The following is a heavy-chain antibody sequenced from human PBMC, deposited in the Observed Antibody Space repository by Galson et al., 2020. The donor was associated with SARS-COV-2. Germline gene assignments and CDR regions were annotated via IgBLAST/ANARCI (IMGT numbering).Heavy chain of an antibody. J-gene: IGHJ6*02. Sequence: GGSPRLSCTASGFTLGDYAMSWFRQAPGKGLEWVGFIRSKAYGGTTEYAASVKGRFIISRDDSKSIAYLQMNSLKTEDTAVYYCTRDTDDSSGYYYSDYYYGMDVWGQGTTVTVSS. V-gene: IGHV3-49*03. CDR1: GFTLGDYA. D-gene: IGHD3-22*01. CDR3: TRDTDDSSGYYYSDYYYGMDV. CDR2: IRSKAYGGTT.